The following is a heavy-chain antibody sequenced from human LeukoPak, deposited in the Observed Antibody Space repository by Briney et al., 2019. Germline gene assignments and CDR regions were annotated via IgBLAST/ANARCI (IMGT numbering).Heavy chain of an antibody. CDR2: INHSGST. Sequence: PSETLSLTCAVYGGSFSGYYWSWIRQPPGKGLEWIGEINHSGSTNYNPSLRSRVTISVDTSKNQFSLKLSSVTAADTAVYYCATTRPGYDSSGYYYRVRYYYYGMDVWGQGTTVTVSS. V-gene: IGHV4-34*01. J-gene: IGHJ6*02. CDR3: ATTRPGYDSSGYYYRVRYYYYGMDV. D-gene: IGHD3-22*01. CDR1: GGSFSGYY.